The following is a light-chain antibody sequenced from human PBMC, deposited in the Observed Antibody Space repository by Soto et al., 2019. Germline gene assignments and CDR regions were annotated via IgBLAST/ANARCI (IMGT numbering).Light chain of an antibody. J-gene: IGKJ2*01. CDR2: GAS. CDR1: QSVSSSY. V-gene: IGKV3-20*01. Sequence: EIVLTQSPGTLSLSPGERAPLSCRASQSVSSSYLAWYQQKPGQAPRLLIYGASSRATGIPDRFSGSGSGKDFTLTISRLEPEDFAVYYCQQYGSSYTFGQGTKLEIK. CDR3: QQYGSSYT.